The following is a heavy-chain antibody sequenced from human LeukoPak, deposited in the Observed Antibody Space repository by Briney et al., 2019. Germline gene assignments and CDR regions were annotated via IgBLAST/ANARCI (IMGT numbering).Heavy chain of an antibody. D-gene: IGHD5-18*01. V-gene: IGHV3-30*18. CDR1: GFTFSSYG. CDR3: ANARPGYSFDY. J-gene: IGHJ4*02. Sequence: PGGSLRLSCAASGFTFSSYGMHWVRQAPGKGLEWVAVISYDGSNKYYADSVKGRFTISRDNSKNTLYLQMNSLRAEDTAVYYCANARPGYSFDYWGQGTLVTVSS. CDR2: ISYDGSNK.